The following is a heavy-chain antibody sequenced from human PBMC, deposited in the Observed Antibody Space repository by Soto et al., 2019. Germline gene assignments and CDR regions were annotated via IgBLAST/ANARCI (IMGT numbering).Heavy chain of an antibody. CDR2: IYPGDSDT. D-gene: IGHD3-22*01. CDR3: ARGYYDSSGYPPKYFQH. CDR1: GYSFTSYW. J-gene: IGHJ1*01. V-gene: IGHV5-51*01. Sequence: GESLKISCKGSGYSFTSYWIGWVRQMPGKGLEWMGIIYPGDSDTRYSPSFQGQVTISADKSISTAYLQWSSLKASDTAMYYCARGYYDSSGYPPKYFQHCGQGTLVTVSS.